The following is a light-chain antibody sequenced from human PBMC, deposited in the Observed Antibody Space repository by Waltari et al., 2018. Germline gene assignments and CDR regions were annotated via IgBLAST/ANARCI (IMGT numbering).Light chain of an antibody. J-gene: IGKJ1*01. CDR2: GAS. CDR1: QSISSW. V-gene: IGKV1-5*03. CDR3: QRYNNWWT. Sequence: DIQMTQSPSTLSASVGDRVTITCRASQSISSWLAWYQQKPGKAPKLLIYGASSLESGVPSRFSGSGSGTEFTLTISSLQPDDFVTYYCQRYNNWWTFGQGTKVEIK.